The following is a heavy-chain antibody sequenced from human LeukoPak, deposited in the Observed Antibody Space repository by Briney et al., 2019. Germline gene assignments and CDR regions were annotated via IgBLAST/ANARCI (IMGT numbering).Heavy chain of an antibody. V-gene: IGHV4-34*01. J-gene: IGHJ5*02. CDR3: ARGETTAQKYNWFDP. D-gene: IGHD1-7*01. Sequence: SETLSLTCAVYGVSFSGYYWSWIRQPPGKGLEWIGEINHSGSTNYNPSLKSRVTISVDTSKNQFSLKLSSVTAADTAVYYCARGETTAQKYNWFDPWGQGTLVTVSS. CDR1: GVSFSGYY. CDR2: INHSGST.